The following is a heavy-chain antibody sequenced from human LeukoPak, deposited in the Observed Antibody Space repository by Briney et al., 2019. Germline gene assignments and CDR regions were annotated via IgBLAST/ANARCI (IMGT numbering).Heavy chain of an antibody. Sequence: GGSLRLSCAASGFPFSGYSMNWVRQAPGKGLEWVSSISSSSDAIYYADSVKGRFTISRDNAKNSLYLQMNSLRDEDTALYYCASSIVAAGSTYYFDSWGQGTLVTVSS. CDR2: ISSSSDAI. CDR1: GFPFSGYS. J-gene: IGHJ4*02. D-gene: IGHD6-13*01. CDR3: ASSIVAAGSTYYFDS. V-gene: IGHV3-48*02.